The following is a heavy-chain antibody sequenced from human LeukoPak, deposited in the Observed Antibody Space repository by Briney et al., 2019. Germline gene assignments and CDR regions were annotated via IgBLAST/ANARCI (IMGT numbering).Heavy chain of an antibody. D-gene: IGHD4-17*01. CDR1: GGSITSTNYY. J-gene: IGHJ4*02. V-gene: IGHV4-39*07. Sequence: SETLSLTCTVSGGSITSTNYYWGWVRQPPGKGLEWIGTVSYSGRNYYNPSLKSRVSLSVDTSKNQFSLKVNSVTAADTAVYYCGRDFNGDQRPFDYWGQGTLVTVSS. CDR3: GRDFNGDQRPFDY. CDR2: VSYSGRN.